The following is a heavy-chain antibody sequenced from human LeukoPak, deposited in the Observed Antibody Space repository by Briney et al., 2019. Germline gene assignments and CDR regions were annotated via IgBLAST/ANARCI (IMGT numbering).Heavy chain of an antibody. D-gene: IGHD3-10*01. Sequence: GASVKVSCKASGGTFSSYAISWVRQAPGQGLEWMGRIIPILGIANYAQKFQGRVTITADKSTSTAYMELSSLRSEDTAVYYCARAGGMVRGVSYSGYWGQGTLVTVSS. V-gene: IGHV1-69*04. J-gene: IGHJ4*02. CDR2: IIPILGIA. CDR1: GGTFSSYA. CDR3: ARAGGMVRGVSYSGY.